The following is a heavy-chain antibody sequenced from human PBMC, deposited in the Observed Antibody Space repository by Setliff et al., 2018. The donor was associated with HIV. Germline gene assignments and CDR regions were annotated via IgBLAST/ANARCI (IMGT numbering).Heavy chain of an antibody. CDR1: GYTFTNYW. Sequence: GESLKISCEASGYTFTNYWIGWVRQMPGKGLEWMGIIYPGDSDIIYSPSFQGQVTISADKSITTAYLQWSSLKASDTAIYYCTKGGGLNFRYHDWFVKIWGQGTLVTVSS. J-gene: IGHJ4*03. CDR3: TKGGGLNFRYHDWFVKI. D-gene: IGHD3-9*01. CDR2: IYPGDSDI. V-gene: IGHV5-51*01.